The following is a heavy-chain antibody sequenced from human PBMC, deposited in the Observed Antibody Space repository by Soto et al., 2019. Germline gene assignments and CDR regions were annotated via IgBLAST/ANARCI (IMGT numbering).Heavy chain of an antibody. CDR2: ISGSGGST. V-gene: IGHV3-23*01. CDR3: AKDSMARYFAWLLSHDAFDI. CDR1: GFTFSSYA. D-gene: IGHD3-9*01. J-gene: IGHJ3*02. Sequence: EVQLLESGGGLVQPGGSLRISCAASGFTFSSYAMSWVRQAPGKGLEWVSAISGSGGSTYYADSVKGRFTISRDNSKNTLYLQMNSLRAEDTAVYYCAKDSMARYFAWLLSHDAFDIWCQGTMVTVSS.